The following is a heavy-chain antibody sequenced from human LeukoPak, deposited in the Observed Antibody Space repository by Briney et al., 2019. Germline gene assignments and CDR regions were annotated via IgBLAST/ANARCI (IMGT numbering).Heavy chain of an antibody. V-gene: IGHV4-39*07. D-gene: IGHD3-22*01. CDR3: ARLRRITMIVVVITSAFDI. CDR2: IYYSGST. Sequence: SETLSLTCTVSGGSISSSSYYWGWIRQPPGKGLEWIGSIYYSGSTNYNPSLKSRVTISVDTSKNQFSLKLSSVTAADTAVYYCARLRRITMIVVVITSAFDIWGQGTMVTVS. J-gene: IGHJ3*02. CDR1: GGSISSSSYY.